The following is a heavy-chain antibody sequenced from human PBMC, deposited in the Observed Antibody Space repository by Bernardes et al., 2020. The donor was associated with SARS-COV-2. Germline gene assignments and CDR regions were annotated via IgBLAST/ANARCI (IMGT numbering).Heavy chain of an antibody. Sequence: SETLSLTCTVSGGSISSYYWSWIRQPPGKGLEWIGYIYYSGSTNYNPSLKSRVTISVDTSKNQFSLKLSSVTAADTAVYYCARAVNYYGSGRPAGYFQHWGKGTLVTVSS. CDR2: IYYSGST. D-gene: IGHD3-10*01. V-gene: IGHV4-59*01. CDR3: ARAVNYYGSGRPAGYFQH. CDR1: GGSISSYY. J-gene: IGHJ1*01.